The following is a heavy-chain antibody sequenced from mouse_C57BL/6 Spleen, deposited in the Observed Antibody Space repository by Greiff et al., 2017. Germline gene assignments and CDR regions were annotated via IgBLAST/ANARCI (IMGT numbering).Heavy chain of an antibody. Sequence: EVQLQQSGPELVKPGASVKIPCKASGYTFTDYNMDWVKQSHGKSLEWIGAINPNNGGTIFNQKFKGKATLTVDKSSSTAYMELRSLTSEDTAVYYCARMGLRDLYWYFDVWGTGTTVTVSS. D-gene: IGHD2-4*01. CDR1: GYTFTDYN. CDR3: ARMGLRDLYWYFDV. J-gene: IGHJ1*03. CDR2: INPNNGGT. V-gene: IGHV1-18*01.